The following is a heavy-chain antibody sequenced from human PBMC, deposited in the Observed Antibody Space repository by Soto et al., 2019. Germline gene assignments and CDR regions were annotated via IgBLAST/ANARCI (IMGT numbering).Heavy chain of an antibody. D-gene: IGHD2-8*01. J-gene: IGHJ3*02. Sequence: EVQLLESGGDLVQPGGSLRLSCAASGFTFNDYALTWVRQVPGKGLEWVSSLSSRGFSTHYAESVKGRFTIPRDNIKNTVYLHKMRETDEDVDLYDGARDRAVYCTNGICGDTFDIKGQVTLVTVAS. V-gene: IGHV3-23*01. CDR3: ARDRAVYCTNGICGDTFDI. CDR2: LSSRGFST. CDR1: GFTFNDYA.